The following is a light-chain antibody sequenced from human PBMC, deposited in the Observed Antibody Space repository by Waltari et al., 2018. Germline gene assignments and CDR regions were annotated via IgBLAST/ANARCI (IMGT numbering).Light chain of an antibody. CDR1: QSVGRS. CDR2: DAS. V-gene: IGKV3-20*01. Sequence: IVLTQSPDTLSLSPGERGTLSCRASQSVGRSLTWYQQKPGQAPRLLIYDASRRAPGIPDRFSGSGSGTDFSLTISRLEPEDFAVYYCQNYVRLPATFGQGTKVEIK. J-gene: IGKJ1*01. CDR3: QNYVRLPAT.